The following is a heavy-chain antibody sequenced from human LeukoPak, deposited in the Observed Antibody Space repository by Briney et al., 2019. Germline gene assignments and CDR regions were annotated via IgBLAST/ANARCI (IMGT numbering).Heavy chain of an antibody. CDR3: AKLVVVVPAAIGGRYFDY. CDR2: ISGSGGST. Sequence: PGRSLRLSCAASGFTFSSYGMHWVRQAPGKGLEWVSAISGSGGSTYYADSVKGRFTISRDNSKNTLYLQMNSLRAEDTAVYYCAKLVVVVPAAIGGRYFDYWGQGTLVTVSS. V-gene: IGHV3-23*01. J-gene: IGHJ4*02. D-gene: IGHD2-2*02. CDR1: GFTFSSYG.